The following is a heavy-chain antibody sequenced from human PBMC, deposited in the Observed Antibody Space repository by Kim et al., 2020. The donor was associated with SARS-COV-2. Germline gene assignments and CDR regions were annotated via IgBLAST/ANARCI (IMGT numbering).Heavy chain of an antibody. CDR3: ARGGASSGYYYRYYCYGM. CDR2: IYNSGST. D-gene: IGHD3-22*01. Sequence: SETLSLTCAVSGGSISSYYWSWIRQPPGKGLEWIGYIYNSGSTKYNPSLNSRVTISLDTSKKQFSLKLSSVTAADTAVYYCARGGASSGYYYRYYCYGM. CDR1: GGSISSYY. V-gene: IGHV4-59*01. J-gene: IGHJ6*01.